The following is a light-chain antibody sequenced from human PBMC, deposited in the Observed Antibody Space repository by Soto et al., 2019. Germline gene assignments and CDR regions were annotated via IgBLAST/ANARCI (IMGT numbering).Light chain of an antibody. Sequence: EIVLTQSPATLSLSPGERATLSCRASQSVSSYLAWYQQKPGQAPRLLIYDASNRATGIPARFSGSGSGTDFTLTISSLDPEDFALYYCQQRSNWPYTFGQGTKLEIK. J-gene: IGKJ2*01. CDR3: QQRSNWPYT. CDR2: DAS. V-gene: IGKV3-11*01. CDR1: QSVSSY.